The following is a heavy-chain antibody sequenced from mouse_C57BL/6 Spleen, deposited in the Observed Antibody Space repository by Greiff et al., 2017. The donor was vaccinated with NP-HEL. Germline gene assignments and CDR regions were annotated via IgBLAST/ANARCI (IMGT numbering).Heavy chain of an antibody. Sequence: EVMLVESGGGLVKPGGSLKLSCAASGFTFSSYAMSWVRQTPEKRLEWVATISDGGSYTYYPDNVKGRFTISRDNAKNNLYLQMSHLKSEDTAMYYCARDYYGSSYETWFAYRGQGTLVTVSA. CDR3: ARDYYGSSYETWFAY. CDR1: GFTFSSYA. D-gene: IGHD1-1*01. CDR2: ISDGGSYT. V-gene: IGHV5-4*01. J-gene: IGHJ3*01.